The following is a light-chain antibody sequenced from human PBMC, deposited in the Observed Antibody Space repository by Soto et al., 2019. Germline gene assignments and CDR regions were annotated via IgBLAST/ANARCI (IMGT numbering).Light chain of an antibody. CDR2: GAS. Sequence: DIQLTQSPSFLSASVGDRVIITCRASQAISSSLAWYQQKPGKAPKLLIYGASTLQSCVPSRFSCSGSGTEFTLTISSLQPEDFASYYCQHFNSYPLTFGPGTKVDIK. J-gene: IGKJ3*01. CDR1: QAISSS. V-gene: IGKV1-9*01. CDR3: QHFNSYPLT.